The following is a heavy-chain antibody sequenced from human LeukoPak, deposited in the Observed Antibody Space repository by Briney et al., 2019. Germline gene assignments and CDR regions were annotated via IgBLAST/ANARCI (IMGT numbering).Heavy chain of an antibody. V-gene: IGHV3-48*02. CDR3: ARLGRRVQWDN. CDR1: GFTFSTYS. CDR2: ITSSSSTI. J-gene: IGHJ4*02. Sequence: GGSLRLSCAASGFTFSTYSMNWVRHAPGEGLEWVSYITSSSSTIYYADSVKGRFTISRDNAKNSLYLQMTSLRDEDRAVYYCARLGRRVQWDNWGQGTLVTVSS. D-gene: IGHD7-27*01.